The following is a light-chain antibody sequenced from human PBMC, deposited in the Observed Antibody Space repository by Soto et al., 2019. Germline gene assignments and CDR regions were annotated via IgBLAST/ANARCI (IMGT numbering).Light chain of an antibody. V-gene: IGKV3-15*01. CDR2: GAS. CDR3: QQYHSWPPLYT. Sequence: EKVMTQSPATLSMSPGERATLSCRASQSVSSNLAWYQQKPGQAPRLLIYGASTRATGIPTRFSGSGSGTEFTLTISSLQSEESAVYYCQQYHSWPPLYTFGQGTKLEIK. CDR1: QSVSSN. J-gene: IGKJ2*01.